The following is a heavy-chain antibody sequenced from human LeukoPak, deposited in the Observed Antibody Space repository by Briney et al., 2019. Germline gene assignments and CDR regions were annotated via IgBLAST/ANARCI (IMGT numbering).Heavy chain of an antibody. CDR2: INHSGST. CDR1: GGSFSGYY. CDR3: AREMYGDYVHFDY. Sequence: SETLSLTCAVYGGSFSGYYWSWIRQPPGKGLEWIGEINHSGSTNYNPSLKSRVTISVDKSKNQFSLKLSSVTDADTAVYYCAREMYGDYVHFDYWGQGTLVTVSS. J-gene: IGHJ4*02. D-gene: IGHD4-17*01. V-gene: IGHV4-34*01.